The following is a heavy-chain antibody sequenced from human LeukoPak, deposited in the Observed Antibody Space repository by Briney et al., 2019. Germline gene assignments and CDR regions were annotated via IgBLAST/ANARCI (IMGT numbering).Heavy chain of an antibody. D-gene: IGHD6-13*01. J-gene: IGHJ4*02. Sequence: SVKVSCKASGGTFSSYAISWVRQAPGQGLEWMGRIIPIFGTANYAQKFQGRVTITTDESTSTAYMGLSSLRSEDTAVYYCASLPNGAAGSFDYWGQGTLVTVSS. CDR1: GGTFSSYA. V-gene: IGHV1-69*05. CDR2: IIPIFGTA. CDR3: ASLPNGAAGSFDY.